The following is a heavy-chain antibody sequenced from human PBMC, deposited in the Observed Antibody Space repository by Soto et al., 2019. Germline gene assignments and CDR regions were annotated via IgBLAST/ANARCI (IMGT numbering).Heavy chain of an antibody. D-gene: IGHD3-9*01. Sequence: QVQLVQSGAEVKKPGASVKVSCKVSGYTLTELSMHWVRQAPGKGLEWMGGFDPEDGETIYAQKFQGRVTMTEDTSTDTAYMELSSLRSEDTAVYYCATEYILTGYSTNWFDPWGQGTLVTVSS. CDR2: FDPEDGET. J-gene: IGHJ5*02. V-gene: IGHV1-24*01. CDR3: ATEYILTGYSTNWFDP. CDR1: GYTLTELS.